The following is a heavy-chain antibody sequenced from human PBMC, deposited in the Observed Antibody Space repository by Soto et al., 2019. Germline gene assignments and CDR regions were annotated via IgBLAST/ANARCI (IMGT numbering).Heavy chain of an antibody. D-gene: IGHD6-25*01. Sequence: QVQLVQSGAEVQKPGASVKVSCKASGYTFIDYCMHWVRQAPGQGLEWMGWINPNSGGTNYAQKFQGRVTMARDTSISTAYMELSRLGSDDTAVYYCARYRKGRKGTFRDSSGIDYWGQGTLVTVSS. J-gene: IGHJ4*02. CDR2: INPNSGGT. CDR3: ARYRKGRKGTFRDSSGIDY. V-gene: IGHV1-2*02. CDR1: GYTFIDYC.